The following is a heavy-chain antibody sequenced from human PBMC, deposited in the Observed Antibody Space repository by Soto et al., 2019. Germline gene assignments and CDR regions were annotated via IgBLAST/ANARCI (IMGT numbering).Heavy chain of an antibody. CDR3: TKDQAAAGPRLVHFDY. J-gene: IGHJ4*02. Sequence: PGGSLRLSCAASGFTISSYAMSWVRQAPGKGLEWASAISGSGGSTYYADSAKGRFTISRDNSKNTVDLQMNSLRAEDTALDYWTKDQAAAGPRLVHFDYWGQATLVTVSS. CDR1: GFTISSYA. CDR2: ISGSGGST. V-gene: IGHV3-23*01. D-gene: IGHD6-13*01.